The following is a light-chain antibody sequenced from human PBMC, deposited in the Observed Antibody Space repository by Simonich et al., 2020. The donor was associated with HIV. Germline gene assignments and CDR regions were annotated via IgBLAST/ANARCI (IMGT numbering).Light chain of an antibody. CDR3: QQYNSYAYT. CDR1: NSISSW. V-gene: IGKV1-5*03. Sequence: DIQMTQSPSTLSASVGDSVTLTCRASNSISSWLAWYQQQPGKAPKLLIYKASTLESGVPSRFSGSGSATEFTLTISSLQTDDFATYYCQQYNSYAYTFGQGTKLEIK. J-gene: IGKJ2*01. CDR2: KAS.